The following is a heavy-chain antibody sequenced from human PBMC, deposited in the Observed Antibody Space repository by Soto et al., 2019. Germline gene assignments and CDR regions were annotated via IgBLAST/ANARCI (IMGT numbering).Heavy chain of an antibody. V-gene: IGHV3-11*03. Sequence: QVQLLESGGGLVKPGGYLRLSCAASGFTVSDYYMGWIRHPPGKGLECISYLSGDSVYTHHADSVKGRFTISRDNAKNSLYLQMKSLRAEDTAVYFCATGQEVRMADIWGQGTMVTVSS. J-gene: IGHJ3*02. CDR3: ATGQEVRMADI. CDR2: LSGDSVYT. D-gene: IGHD2-15*01. CDR1: GFTVSDYY.